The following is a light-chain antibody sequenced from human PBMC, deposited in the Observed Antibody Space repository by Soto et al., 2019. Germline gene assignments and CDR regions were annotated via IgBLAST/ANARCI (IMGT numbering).Light chain of an antibody. CDR3: QHYYGTLWT. CDR2: WAS. V-gene: IGKV4-1*01. CDR1: QNLLYSSNNKNY. J-gene: IGKJ1*01. Sequence: DIVMTQSPDSLAVSLGERATINCKSSQNLLYSSNNKNYLAWYQQKPGQPPKLLIYWASTRQSGVPDRFSGSGSGTDFTLTISSLQAEDAAFSYCQHYYGTLWTFGQGTKVEIK.